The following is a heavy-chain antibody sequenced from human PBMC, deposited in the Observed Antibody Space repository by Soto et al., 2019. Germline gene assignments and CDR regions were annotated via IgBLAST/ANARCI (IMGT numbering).Heavy chain of an antibody. Sequence: GGSLRLSCAASGFTFSSYGMHWVRQAPGKGLEWVAVISYDGSNKYYADSVKGRFTISRDNSKNTLYLQMNSLRAEDTAVYYCAKDREESSFQHWGQGTLVTVSS. CDR2: ISYDGSNK. V-gene: IGHV3-30*18. CDR1: GFTFSSYG. CDR3: AKDREESSFQH. J-gene: IGHJ1*01.